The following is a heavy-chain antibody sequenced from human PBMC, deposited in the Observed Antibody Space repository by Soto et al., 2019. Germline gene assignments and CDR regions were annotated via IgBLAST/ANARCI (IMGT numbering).Heavy chain of an antibody. D-gene: IGHD3-10*01. J-gene: IGHJ6*02. CDR3: ARELLYGSGSRNFHYYGMDV. V-gene: IGHV3-23*01. CDR2: ISGGGGST. Sequence: EVQLLESGGGLVQPGGSLRLSCAASGFTFSSYALSWVRQAPGKGLEWVSGISGGGGSTYYADSVKGRFTISRDNSKNTLYLEMNSLRVDDTAVYYCARELLYGSGSRNFHYYGMDVWGQGTPVTVSS. CDR1: GFTFSSYA.